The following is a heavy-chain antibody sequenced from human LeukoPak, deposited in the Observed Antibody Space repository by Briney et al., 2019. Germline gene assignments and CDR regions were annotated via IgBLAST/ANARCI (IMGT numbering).Heavy chain of an antibody. J-gene: IGHJ5*02. Sequence: SETLSLTCTVSGGSISSYYWSWIRQPPGKGLEWIGFIYHSGSANYNPSLRSRVTISVDTSKNQFSLKLSSVTAADTAVYYCARSVRWAYSKNWFDPWGQGTLVTVSS. D-gene: IGHD2-15*01. CDR1: GGSISSYY. V-gene: IGHV4-59*12. CDR3: ARSVRWAYSKNWFDP. CDR2: IYHSGSA.